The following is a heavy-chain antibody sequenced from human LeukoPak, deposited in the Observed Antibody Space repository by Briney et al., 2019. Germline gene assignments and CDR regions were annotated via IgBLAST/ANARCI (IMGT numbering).Heavy chain of an antibody. D-gene: IGHD3-16*01. J-gene: IGHJ4*02. CDR1: GFTFSNYW. V-gene: IGHV3-7*05. CDR2: IKKDGSEK. Sequence: GGSLRLSCEASGFTFSNYWMIWVRQAPGKGLEWVANIKKDGSEKYYVDSVKGRFTTSRDNAKNSLYLQMNSLRAEDTAVYYCARGGVWPQDYWGQGTLVTVSS. CDR3: ARGGVWPQDY.